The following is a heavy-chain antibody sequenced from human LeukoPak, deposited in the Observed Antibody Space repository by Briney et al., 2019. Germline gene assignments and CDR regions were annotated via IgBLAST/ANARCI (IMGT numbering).Heavy chain of an antibody. V-gene: IGHV3-23*01. CDR2: ISGSAGST. CDR1: GFTFSSYA. D-gene: IGHD6-13*01. CDR3: ARLALAHDAFDI. Sequence: GGSLRLACAASGFTFSSYAMSWVRQAPGKGLEWVSTISGSAGSTYYADSVKGRFTISRDNAKNSLYLQMNSLRAEDTAVYYCARLALAHDAFDIWGQGTMVTVSS. J-gene: IGHJ3*02.